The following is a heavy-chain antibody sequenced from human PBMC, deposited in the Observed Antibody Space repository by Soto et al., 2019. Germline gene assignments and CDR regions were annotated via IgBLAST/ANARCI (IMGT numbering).Heavy chain of an antibody. CDR1: GFTVRSNY. Sequence: GGSLRLSCAASGFTVRSNYMTWVRRAPGKGLEWVSVIYRAGKIYYADSVKGRFTTSSDNSQNTLYLQMNSLRPEDTAVYYCARWSVHYDSYGYFWGQGTLVTVSS. D-gene: IGHD5-18*01. V-gene: IGHV3-53*05. J-gene: IGHJ4*02. CDR2: IYRAGKI. CDR3: ARWSVHYDSYGYF.